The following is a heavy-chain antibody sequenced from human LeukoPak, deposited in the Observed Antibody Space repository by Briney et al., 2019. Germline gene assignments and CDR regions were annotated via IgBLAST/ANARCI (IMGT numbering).Heavy chain of an antibody. CDR2: ISYGGSI. J-gene: IGHJ4*02. CDR1: GGSVSISTFF. D-gene: IGHD2-21*01. CDR3: ARPPRAGETDY. Sequence: PSETLSLTCTVSGGSVSISTFFWAWIRQPPGKGLEFIGSISYGGSIYYKSSLKSRVTISLDASKNQFSLRLNSVTAADSAVYYCARPPRAGETDYWGQGTLVTVSS. V-gene: IGHV4-39*01.